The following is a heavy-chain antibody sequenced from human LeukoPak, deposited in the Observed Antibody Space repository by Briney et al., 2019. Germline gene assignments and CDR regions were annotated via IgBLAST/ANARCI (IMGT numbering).Heavy chain of an antibody. J-gene: IGHJ5*02. Sequence: VASVKVSCKASGYTFTGYYMHWVRQAPGQGLEWMGWINPNSGGTNYAQKFQGRVTMTRDTSISTAYMELSRLRSDDTAVYYCAAVTFGGVIWFDPWGQGTLVTVSS. D-gene: IGHD3-16*01. V-gene: IGHV1-2*02. CDR3: AAVTFGGVIWFDP. CDR1: GYTFTGYY. CDR2: INPNSGGT.